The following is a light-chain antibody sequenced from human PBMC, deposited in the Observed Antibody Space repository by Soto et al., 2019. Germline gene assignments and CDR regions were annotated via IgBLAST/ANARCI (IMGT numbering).Light chain of an antibody. J-gene: IGKJ2*01. CDR3: QQYGSSPPYT. Sequence: ETVLTQSPGTLSLSPGETATLSCRASQTVTTNYLAWYQQKPDQAPRLLIYGASSRATGIPDRFSGSGSGTDFTLTISRLEPEDFAVYYCQQYGSSPPYTFGQGTKLEIK. V-gene: IGKV3-20*01. CDR2: GAS. CDR1: QTVTTNY.